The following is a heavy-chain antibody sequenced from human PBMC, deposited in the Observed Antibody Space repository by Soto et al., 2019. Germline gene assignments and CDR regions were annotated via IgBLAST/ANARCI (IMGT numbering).Heavy chain of an antibody. V-gene: IGHV3-23*01. Sequence: EVQLLESGGGLVQPGGSLRLSCAASGFTFSSYAMSWVRQAPGKGLEWVSAISGSGGSTYYADSVKGRFTITRDNSKNPLSVQRNGLRAEDTAVYYCAKEMYGANGYWGQGTLVTVS. D-gene: IGHD4-17*01. CDR2: ISGSGGST. J-gene: IGHJ4*02. CDR3: AKEMYGANGY. CDR1: GFTFSSYA.